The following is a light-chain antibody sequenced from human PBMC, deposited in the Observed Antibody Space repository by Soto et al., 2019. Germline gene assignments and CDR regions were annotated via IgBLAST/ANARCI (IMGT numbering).Light chain of an antibody. J-gene: IGLJ1*01. CDR2: GNI. CDR3: QSYDSTLSARYV. CDR1: SSNIGAGYD. Sequence: QSVLTQPPSVSGAPGQWVTISCTGSSSNIGAGYDVHWYQQRPGTAPKLLIFGNINRPSGVTDRFSGSKSGTSASLAITGLRAEDEGDYYCQSYDSTLSARYVFGTGTKLTVL. V-gene: IGLV1-40*01.